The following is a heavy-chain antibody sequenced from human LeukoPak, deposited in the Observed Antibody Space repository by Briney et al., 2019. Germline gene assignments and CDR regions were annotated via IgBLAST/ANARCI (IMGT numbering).Heavy chain of an antibody. J-gene: IGHJ4*02. CDR2: IYHSGST. CDR1: GYSISSGYY. CDR3: AGGYSNYQNYFDY. D-gene: IGHD4-11*01. Sequence: SETLSLTCAVSGYSISSGYYWGWIRQPPGKGLEWIGSIYHSGSTYYNPSLKSRVTISVDTSKNQFSLKPSSVTAADTAVYYCAGGYSNYQNYFDYWGQGTLVTVSS. V-gene: IGHV4-38-2*01.